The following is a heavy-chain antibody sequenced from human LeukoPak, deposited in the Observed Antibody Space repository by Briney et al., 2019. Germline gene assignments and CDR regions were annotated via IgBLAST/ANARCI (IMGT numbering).Heavy chain of an antibody. Sequence: GGSLRLSCAASGFTFSSYGMHWVRQAPGKGLEWVAVISYDGSNKYYADSVKGRFTISRDNSKNTLYLQMNSLRAEDMAVYYCAKALGGYSGYDPYYYYGMDVWGQGTTVTVSS. CDR1: GFTFSSYG. CDR3: AKALGGYSGYDPYYYYGMDV. D-gene: IGHD5-12*01. J-gene: IGHJ6*02. V-gene: IGHV3-30*18. CDR2: ISYDGSNK.